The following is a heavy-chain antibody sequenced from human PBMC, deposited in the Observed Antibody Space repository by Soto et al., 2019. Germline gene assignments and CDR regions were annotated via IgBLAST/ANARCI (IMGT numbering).Heavy chain of an antibody. Sequence: VQLVESGGGLVRPGGSLRLACAASGFTFTRHWMTWVRQAPGKGLEWVANIKEDGGEAYYLDSVKGRFTISRDNTKNALFLQMISVRAEETAVYYCARTQYRFACSSGWDVALWGQAMGVTVPS. CDR3: ARTQYRFACSSGWDVAL. CDR2: IKEDGGEA. V-gene: IGHV3-7*01. D-gene: IGHD3-3*01. J-gene: IGHJ4*02. CDR1: GFTFTRHW.